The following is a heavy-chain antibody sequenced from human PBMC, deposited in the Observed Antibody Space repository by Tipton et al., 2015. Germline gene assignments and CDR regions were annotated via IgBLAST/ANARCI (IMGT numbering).Heavy chain of an antibody. J-gene: IGHJ6*02. V-gene: IGHV4-39*01. Sequence: LRLSCTVSGGPINSGDYFWNWIRQPPGKGLEWIGNIYFGGSTYYNPSLKSRVTISVDTSKNQFSLKLSSVTAADTAVYYCARRRENSGGYFTYYYYYGLDVWGQGTTVTVSS. CDR3: ARRRENSGGYFTYYYYYGLDV. CDR2: IYFGGST. CDR1: GGPINSGDYF. D-gene: IGHD3-22*01.